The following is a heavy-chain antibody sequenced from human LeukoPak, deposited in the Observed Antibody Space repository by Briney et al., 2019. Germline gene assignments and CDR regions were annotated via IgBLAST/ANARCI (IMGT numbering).Heavy chain of an antibody. CDR1: GGSINDYF. CDR2: ISFSGST. D-gene: IGHD2-8*01. V-gene: IGHV4-4*08. CDR3: AVDCTNGVCYTDY. J-gene: IGHJ4*02. Sequence: SETLSLTCTVSGGSINDYFWSWIRQPPGKGLEWIGYISFSGSTNYNPSLKSRVTISVDTSKNQFSLKLSSVTAADTAVYYCAVDCTNGVCYTDYWGQGTLVTVSS.